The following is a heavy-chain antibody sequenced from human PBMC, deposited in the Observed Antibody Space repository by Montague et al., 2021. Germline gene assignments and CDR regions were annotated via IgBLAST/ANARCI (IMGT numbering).Heavy chain of an antibody. D-gene: IGHD3-10*01. CDR1: SGSIFHAH. CDR2: MFYGGAT. J-gene: IGHJ5*02. V-gene: IGHV4-59*08. Sequence: SETLSLTCTVSSGSIFHAHWSWVRQPPGKGLEWLGSMFYGGATSNNPSLNSRVTMSIDTSTNQFSLKLSFVTAADTAVYYCAKQDYFVSGTSYKGFDHWGQGILVTVSS. CDR3: AKQDYFVSGTSYKGFDH.